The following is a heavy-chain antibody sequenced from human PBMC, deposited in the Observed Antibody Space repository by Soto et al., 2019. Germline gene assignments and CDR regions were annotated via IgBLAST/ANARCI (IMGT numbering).Heavy chain of an antibody. J-gene: IGHJ4*02. V-gene: IGHV4-34*01. Sequence: QVQLQQWGAGLLKPSETLSLTCAVYGGSFSGYYWSWIRQPPGKGLEWIGEINHSGSTNYNPSLKGRVTISVDTSKNQFSLKLSSVTAADTAVYYCARGHNELAANRRRFDYWGQGTLVTVSS. CDR1: GGSFSGYY. CDR2: INHSGST. CDR3: ARGHNELAANRRRFDY. D-gene: IGHD2-15*01.